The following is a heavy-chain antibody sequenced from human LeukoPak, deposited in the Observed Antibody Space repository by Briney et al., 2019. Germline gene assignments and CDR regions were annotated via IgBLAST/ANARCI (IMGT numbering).Heavy chain of an antibody. Sequence: TGGSLRLSCAASGFTFSSYSMSWVRQAPGKGLEWVANIKQDGSEKYYVDSVKGRFTISRDNAKNSLYLQMNSLRAEDTAVYYCAGDSFKDGYNPGDYWGQGTLVTVSS. V-gene: IGHV3-7*01. CDR3: AGDSFKDGYNPGDY. J-gene: IGHJ4*02. D-gene: IGHD5-24*01. CDR1: GFTFSSYS. CDR2: IKQDGSEK.